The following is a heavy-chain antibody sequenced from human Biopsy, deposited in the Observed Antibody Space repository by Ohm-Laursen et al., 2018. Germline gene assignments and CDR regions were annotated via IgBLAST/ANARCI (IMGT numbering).Heavy chain of an antibody. Sequence: GTLSLTCSVSGGSITGYEWSWIRLAPGKGLEWIGYIYYSGGTKYNPSLASRVTFSVDMSKSQFSLKLYSVTAADTAVYYCARVEAGTYDALDIWGQGTLAAVSA. CDR1: GGSITGYE. CDR3: ARVEAGTYDALDI. J-gene: IGHJ3*02. D-gene: IGHD1-26*01. CDR2: IYYSGGT. V-gene: IGHV4-59*01.